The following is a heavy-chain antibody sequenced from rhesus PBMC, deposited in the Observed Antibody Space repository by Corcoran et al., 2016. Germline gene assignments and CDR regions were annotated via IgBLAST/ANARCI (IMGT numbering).Heavy chain of an antibody. J-gene: IGHJ1*01. V-gene: IGHV4-99*01. Sequence: QVQLRESGPGLVTPSETLSLTCAVSGYSIRTGYLWGWIRQPPGKGLEYIGYISSVSQSTSYHPSLKSRVTISKDTSKNQFSLNLASVTAADTAVYYCARIHPEYFELWGQGALVIVSS. CDR3: ARIHPEYFEL. CDR1: GYSIRTGYL. D-gene: IGHD4-23*01. CDR2: ISSVSQST.